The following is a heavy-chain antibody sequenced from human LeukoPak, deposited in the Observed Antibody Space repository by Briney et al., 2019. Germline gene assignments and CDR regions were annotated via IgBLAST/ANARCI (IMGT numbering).Heavy chain of an antibody. D-gene: IGHD4-17*01. V-gene: IGHV1-2*02. J-gene: IGHJ4*02. CDR2: INPNSGGT. CDR1: GYTFTGYY. CDR3: TRGDYGDYYFDY. Sequence: ASVKVSCKASGYTFTGYYMHWVRQAPGQGLEWMGWINPNSGGTNYAQKFQGRVTMTRDTSISTAYMELSRLRSDDTAVYYRTRGDYGDYYFDYWGQGTLVTVSS.